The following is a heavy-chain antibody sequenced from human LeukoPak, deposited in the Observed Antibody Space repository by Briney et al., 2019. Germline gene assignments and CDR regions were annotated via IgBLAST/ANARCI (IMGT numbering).Heavy chain of an antibody. Sequence: GGSLRLSCAASGFTFSSYGMHWVRQAPGKGLEWVAVIWYDGSNKYYADSVKGRFTISRDNSKNTLYLQMNSLRAEDTAVYYCARAHAPPRYCSGGSCYSGYYYYYGMDVWGQGTTVTVSS. CDR1: GFTFSSYG. CDR3: ARAHAPPRYCSGGSCYSGYYYYYGMDV. CDR2: IWYDGSNK. V-gene: IGHV3-33*01. D-gene: IGHD2-15*01. J-gene: IGHJ6*02.